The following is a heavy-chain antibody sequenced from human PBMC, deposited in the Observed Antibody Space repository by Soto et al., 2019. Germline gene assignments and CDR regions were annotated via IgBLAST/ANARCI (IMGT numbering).Heavy chain of an antibody. D-gene: IGHD3-9*01. CDR1: GFTIDDYA. V-gene: IGHV3-9*01. Sequence: GGSLRLSCAASGFTIDDYAMHWVRQAPGKGLEWVSGISWNSGSIGYADSVKGRFTISRDNAKNSLYLQMNSLRAEDTALYYCAKASLRYFDWSAPHFDYWGQGTLVTVSS. J-gene: IGHJ4*02. CDR3: AKASLRYFDWSAPHFDY. CDR2: ISWNSGSI.